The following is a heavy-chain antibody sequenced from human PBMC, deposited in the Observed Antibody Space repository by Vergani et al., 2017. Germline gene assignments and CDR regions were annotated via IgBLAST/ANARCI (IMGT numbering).Heavy chain of an antibody. J-gene: IGHJ6*02. CDR1: GFTFSSYS. Sequence: EVQLVESGGGLVKPGGSLRLSCAASGFTFSSYSMNWVRQAPGKGLEWVSYISSSGTTIYYADSVKGRFTISRDNAKNSLYLQMNSLRAEDTAVYYCAREAVAGYYYYGMDVWGQGTTVTVSS. CDR2: ISSSGTTI. D-gene: IGHD6-19*01. V-gene: IGHV3-21*05. CDR3: AREAVAGYYYYGMDV.